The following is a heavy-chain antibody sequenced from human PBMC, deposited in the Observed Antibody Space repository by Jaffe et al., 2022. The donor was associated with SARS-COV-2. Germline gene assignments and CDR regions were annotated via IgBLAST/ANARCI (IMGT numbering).Heavy chain of an antibody. CDR3: VRLPYTTTSAKWFDP. J-gene: IGHJ5*02. V-gene: IGHV3-49*03. D-gene: IGHD1-1*01. CDR1: GFTFADYA. Sequence: EVQLVESGGGFVQPGGSLRLSCITSGFTFADYAIGWFRQAPGQGPEWVGHIRSKGYGEVRQYAASVKGRFTISRDDSNSIAYLQMNRLATEDTAVYYCVRLPYTTTSAKWFDPWGQGTLVTVSS. CDR2: IRSKGYGEVR.